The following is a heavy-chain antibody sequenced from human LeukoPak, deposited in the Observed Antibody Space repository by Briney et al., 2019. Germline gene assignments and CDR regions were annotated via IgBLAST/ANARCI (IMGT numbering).Heavy chain of an antibody. Sequence: SETLSLTCTVSGGSISSSSYYWGWIRQPPGKGLEWVGSIYYSGSTYYNPSLKSRVTISVDTSKNQFSLKLSSVTAADTAVYYCARDMNIVVVPAAMVGFDPWGQGTLVTVSS. CDR3: ARDMNIVVVPAAMVGFDP. CDR1: GGSISSSSYY. J-gene: IGHJ5*02. CDR2: IYYSGST. V-gene: IGHV4-39*07. D-gene: IGHD2-2*01.